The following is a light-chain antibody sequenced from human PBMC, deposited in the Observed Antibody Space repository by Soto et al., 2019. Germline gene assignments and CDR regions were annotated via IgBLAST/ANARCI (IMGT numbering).Light chain of an antibody. CDR3: QQYNRYSRT. J-gene: IGKJ1*01. V-gene: IGKV1-5*01. CDR1: QSISSW. Sequence: DIQMTQSPSTLSASVGDRVTSTCRASQSISSWLAWYQQKPGKAPKLLIYDASGLETGVPSRFSGSGSGTEFTLTISSLQPDDFATYYCQQYNRYSRTFGQGTKVDIK. CDR2: DAS.